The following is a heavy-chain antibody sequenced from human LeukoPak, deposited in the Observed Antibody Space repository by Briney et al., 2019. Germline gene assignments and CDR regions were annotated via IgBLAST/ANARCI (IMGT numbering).Heavy chain of an antibody. D-gene: IGHD5-18*01. CDR1: GGSISSFY. Sequence: KPSETLSLACTVSGGSISSFYWSWIRQPPGKGLEWIGYIYYSGSTNYNPSLKSRVTISVDTSKNQFSLKLSSVTAADTAVYYCARGYTAMVTDYWGQGTLVTVSS. V-gene: IGHV4-59*01. CDR2: IYYSGST. CDR3: ARGYTAMVTDY. J-gene: IGHJ4*02.